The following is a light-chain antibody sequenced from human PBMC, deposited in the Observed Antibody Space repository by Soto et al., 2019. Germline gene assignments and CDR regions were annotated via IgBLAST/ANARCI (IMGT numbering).Light chain of an antibody. V-gene: IGKV1-17*01. CDR2: RAS. CDR1: QGIRND. J-gene: IGKJ1*01. Sequence: IQMTQSPSSLSASVGDRVPITCRASQGIRNDLGWYQQKPGKAPKLLIYRASKLESGVPSRFSGSGSGTEFTLTISSLQPDDFATYYCQHYSSSLWTFGQGTKVDIK. CDR3: QHYSSSLWT.